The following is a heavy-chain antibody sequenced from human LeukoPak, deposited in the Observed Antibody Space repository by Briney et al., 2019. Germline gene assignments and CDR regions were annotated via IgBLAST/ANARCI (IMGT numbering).Heavy chain of an antibody. J-gene: IGHJ4*02. CDR1: GLTFSTYA. CDR3: AGSRSVGLDY. V-gene: IGHV3-64*01. D-gene: IGHD1-26*01. CDR2: ISGDGGST. Sequence: GGSLRLSCAASGLTFSTYAMHWVRQAPGKGLEYVSDISGDGGSTFYANSVKGRFTISRDNSKNRLYLQMGSLTTEGMAVYFCAGSRSVGLDYWGQGTLVTVSS.